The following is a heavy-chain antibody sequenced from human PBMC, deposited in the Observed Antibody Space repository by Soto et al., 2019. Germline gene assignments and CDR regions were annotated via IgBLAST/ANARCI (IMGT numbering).Heavy chain of an antibody. CDR3: GRGGYRHYSAYYYYALDV. CDR1: GFTLSDYY. J-gene: IGHJ6*02. D-gene: IGHD4-4*01. CDR2: TRDKPNSYTT. V-gene: IGHV3-72*01. Sequence: PGGSLRLSCVASGFTLSDYYVDWVRQAPGKGLEWVGRTRDKPNSYTTEYAASVEGRFTISRDDSKNSLYLQLNSLNTEHTAVYYCGRGGYRHYSAYYYYALDVWGQGTTVTVSS.